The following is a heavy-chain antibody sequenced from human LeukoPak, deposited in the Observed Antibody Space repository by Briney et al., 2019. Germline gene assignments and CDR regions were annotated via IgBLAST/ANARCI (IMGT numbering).Heavy chain of an antibody. CDR1: GFTFSSYG. CDR2: ISYDGSNK. Sequence: PGGSLRLSCAASGFTFSSYGMHWVRQAPGKGLEWVAVISYDGSNKYYADSVKGRFTISRDNSKNTLYLQMNSLRAEDTAVYYCARESTFGGVIVLGEDLYWFDPWGQGTLVTVSS. CDR3: ARESTFGGVIVLGEDLYWFDP. D-gene: IGHD3-16*02. J-gene: IGHJ5*02. V-gene: IGHV3-30*03.